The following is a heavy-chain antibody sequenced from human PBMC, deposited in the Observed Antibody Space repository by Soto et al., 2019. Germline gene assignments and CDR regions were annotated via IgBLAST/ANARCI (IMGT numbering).Heavy chain of an antibody. CDR1: GYTFTGYY. V-gene: IGHV1-2*04. CDR2: INPNSGGT. D-gene: IGHD4-17*01. J-gene: IGHJ3*02. Sequence: ASVKVSCKASGYTFTGYYMHWVRQAPGQGLEWMGWINPNSGGTNYAQKFQGWVTMTRDTSISTAYMELSRLRSDDTAVYYCATGIVTDYGDSSDAFDIWGQGTMVTVSS. CDR3: ATGIVTDYGDSSDAFDI.